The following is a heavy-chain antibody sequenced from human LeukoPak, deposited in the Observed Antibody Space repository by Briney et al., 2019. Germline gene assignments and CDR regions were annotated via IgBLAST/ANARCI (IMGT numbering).Heavy chain of an antibody. CDR2: INQDGSER. J-gene: IGHJ3*02. Sequence: GSLRLSCAVSGFPFSNHWMTWVRQGPAQGLERVANINQDGSERYYVDSVKGRFSISRDNAKSSLYLQMNSLGVEDTAMYFCAREGYGDYHIWGQGTIVTVSS. CDR3: AREGYGDYHI. V-gene: IGHV3-7*01. CDR1: GFPFSNHW. D-gene: IGHD4-17*01.